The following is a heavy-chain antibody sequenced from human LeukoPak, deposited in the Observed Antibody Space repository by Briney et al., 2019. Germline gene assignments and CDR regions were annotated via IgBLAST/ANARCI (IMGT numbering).Heavy chain of an antibody. J-gene: IGHJ6*02. CDR1: GGSIRSGDYS. CDR2: IYYSGST. D-gene: IGHD4-4*01. V-gene: IGHV4-31*03. CDR3: ARDHTETSSLNFRNYYYYGMDI. Sequence: SETLSLTCTVSGGSIRSGDYSWNWIRQHPGEGLEWIGYIYYSGSTYYNPSLTSRVTMSVDTSKNQFSLKLSSVTAADTAIYYCARDHTETSSLNFRNYYYYGMDIWGQGTTVIVSS.